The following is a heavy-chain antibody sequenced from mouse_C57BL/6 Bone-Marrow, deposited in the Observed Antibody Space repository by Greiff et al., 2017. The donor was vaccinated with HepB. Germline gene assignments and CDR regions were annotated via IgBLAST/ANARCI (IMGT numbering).Heavy chain of an antibody. Sequence: VQLQQSGPELVRPGASVKISCKAPGYTFTSHWMQWVRQRPGQGLEWIGEIFPGSGSTYYNEKVKGKATLTVDTSSSTAYIKVSSLTSEDSAVYFCARVGGYDLYYAMDYWGQGTSVTVSS. CDR3: ARVGGYDLYYAMDY. V-gene: IGHV1-56*01. CDR1: GYTFTSHW. J-gene: IGHJ4*01. D-gene: IGHD2-2*01. CDR2: IFPGSGST.